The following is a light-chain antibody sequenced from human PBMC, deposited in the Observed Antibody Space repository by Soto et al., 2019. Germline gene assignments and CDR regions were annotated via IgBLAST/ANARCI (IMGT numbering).Light chain of an antibody. CDR2: GAS. CDR3: QHTYTTPRT. J-gene: IGKJ1*01. CDR1: QSISRY. V-gene: IGKV1-39*01. Sequence: DIQMTQSPSSLSASVGDRFTITFLTSQSISRYLNWYQQKPGRAPKLLIYGASTLQSGVPSRFSGSGSGTDFSLTIGSLQPEDFATYYCQHTYTTPRTFGQGTKVDI.